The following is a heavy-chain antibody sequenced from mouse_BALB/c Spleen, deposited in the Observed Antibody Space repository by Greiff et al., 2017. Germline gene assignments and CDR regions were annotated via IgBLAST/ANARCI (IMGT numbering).Heavy chain of an antibody. J-gene: IGHJ4*01. CDR1: GFTFSDYY. Sequence: EVKLVESGGGLVKPGGSLKLSCAASGFTFSDYYMYWVRQTPEKRLEWVATISDGGSYTYYPDSVKGRFTISRDNAKNNLYLQMSSLKSEDTAMYYCASHRYDGDYYAMDYWGQGTSVTVSS. D-gene: IGHD2-14*01. V-gene: IGHV5-4*02. CDR3: ASHRYDGDYYAMDY. CDR2: ISDGGSYT.